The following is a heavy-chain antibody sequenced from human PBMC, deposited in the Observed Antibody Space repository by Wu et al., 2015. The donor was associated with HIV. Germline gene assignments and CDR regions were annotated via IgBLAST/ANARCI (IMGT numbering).Heavy chain of an antibody. Sequence: QVQLVQSGPQVRKPGASVTVSCETSGYFFSDYYIHWVRQAPGRGLVWMGSINPKSGGTDYARTFQGRIIMTRDISFSTAYLELKRLRSDDTAIYFCAREPSYNSSWDNHFDPWGQGTLVTVSS. D-gene: IGHD1-1*01. CDR1: GYFFSDYY. CDR2: INPKSGGT. J-gene: IGHJ5*02. CDR3: AREPSYNSSWDNHFDP. V-gene: IGHV1-2*02.